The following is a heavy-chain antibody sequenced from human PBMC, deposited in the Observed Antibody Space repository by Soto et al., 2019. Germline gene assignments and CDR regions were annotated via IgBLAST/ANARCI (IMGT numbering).Heavy chain of an antibody. CDR2: IYYSGST. CDR3: ASSDGGSTIDY. V-gene: IGHV4-39*01. CDR1: GSSISSSSYY. J-gene: IGHJ4*02. Sequence: QLQLQESGPGLVKPSETLSLTCSVSGSSISSSSYYWGWIRQPPGKGLQWIGTIYYSGSTYYNPSLKSRVTISVDTSKNQFSLKLSSVTAADTAVYYCASSDGGSTIDYWGQGALVTVSS.